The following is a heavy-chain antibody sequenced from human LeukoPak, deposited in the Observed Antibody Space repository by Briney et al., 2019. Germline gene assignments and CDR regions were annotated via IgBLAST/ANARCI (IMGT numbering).Heavy chain of an antibody. CDR1: GFTFSSYA. CDR3: AKKTSYCGGDCYPYYFDH. J-gene: IGHJ4*02. D-gene: IGHD2-21*02. CDR2: ISGSGGST. V-gene: IGHV3-23*01. Sequence: PGGSLRLSCAASGFTFSSYAMSWVRQAPGKGLEWVSAISGSGGSTYYADSVKGRFTNSRDNSKNTLYVQMNSLRAEDTAVYYCAKKTSYCGGDCYPYYFDHWGQGTLVTVSS.